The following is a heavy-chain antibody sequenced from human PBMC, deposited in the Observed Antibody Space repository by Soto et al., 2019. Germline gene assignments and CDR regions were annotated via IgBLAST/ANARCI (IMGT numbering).Heavy chain of an antibody. CDR2: IYPGDSDT. CDR1: GYSFTSYW. V-gene: IGHV5-51*01. D-gene: IGHD2-15*01. J-gene: IGHJ6*03. CDR3: ARGGYCSGGSCYHPVYLYYCYMDV. Sequence: GESLKISCKGSGYSFTSYWIGWVRQMPGKGLEWMGIIYPGDSDTRYSPSFQGQVTISADKSISTAYLQWSSLKASDTAMYYCARGGYCSGGSCYHPVYLYYCYMDVWGKGTTVTVSS.